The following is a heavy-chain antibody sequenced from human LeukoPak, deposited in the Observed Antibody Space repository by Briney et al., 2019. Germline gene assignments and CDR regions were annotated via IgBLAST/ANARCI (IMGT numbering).Heavy chain of an antibody. V-gene: IGHV4-59*01. CDR2: ICYSGST. D-gene: IGHD6-13*01. J-gene: IGHJ1*01. Sequence: WETLSLTCTVSGGSMSGYFWSWIRQPPGKGLEWIGYICYSGSTNYNPSLKSRVTISVDTSKNQFSLKLSSVTAADTAVYYCARSITSSWYGDFQHWGQGTLVTVSS. CDR1: GGSMSGYF. CDR3: ARSITSSWYGDFQH.